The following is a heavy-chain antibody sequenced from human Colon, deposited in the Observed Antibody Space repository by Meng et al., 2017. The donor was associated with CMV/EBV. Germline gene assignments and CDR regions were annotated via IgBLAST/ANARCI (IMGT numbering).Heavy chain of an antibody. CDR1: GFTFSSYS. V-gene: IGHV3-21*06. Sequence: GESLKISCAASGFTFSSYSLNWVRQAPGKGLEWVSSISHSSDTKYADSVKGRFTLSRDNAQNSVFLQMNSLTAEDTAVYYCVRDRMDILTGSDYWGQGTLVTVSS. J-gene: IGHJ4*02. CDR2: ISHSSDT. D-gene: IGHD3-9*01. CDR3: VRDRMDILTGSDY.